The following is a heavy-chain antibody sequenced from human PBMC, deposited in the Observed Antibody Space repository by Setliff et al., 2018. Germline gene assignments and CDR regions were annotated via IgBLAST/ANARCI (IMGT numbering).Heavy chain of an antibody. CDR1: GYTFIGYY. CDR2: INPNSGGT. Sequence: GAAVKVSCQASGYTFIGYYMHWVRQAPGQGLEWMGWINPNSGGTNYAQKFQGMVTMIRDTSISTAYMELSRLRSDDTAVYYWARAINMDRNWFDPWGQGTLVTVSS. J-gene: IGHJ5*02. D-gene: IGHD3-10*01. V-gene: IGHV1-2*02. CDR3: ARAINMDRNWFDP.